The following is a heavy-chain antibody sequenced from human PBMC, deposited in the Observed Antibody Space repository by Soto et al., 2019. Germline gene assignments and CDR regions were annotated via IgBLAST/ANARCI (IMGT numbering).Heavy chain of an antibody. J-gene: IGHJ4*02. V-gene: IGHV3-21*01. CDR3: ARDLYYYDSSGLDY. D-gene: IGHD3-22*01. CDR1: GFTFSSYS. Sequence: EVQLVESGGGLVKPGGSLRLSCAASGFTFSSYSMNWVRQAPGKGLEWVSSISSSSSYIYYADSVKGRFTISRDNAKNSLYLQMNSLRAEDTAVYYCARDLYYYDSSGLDYWGQGTLVTVSS. CDR2: ISSSSSYI.